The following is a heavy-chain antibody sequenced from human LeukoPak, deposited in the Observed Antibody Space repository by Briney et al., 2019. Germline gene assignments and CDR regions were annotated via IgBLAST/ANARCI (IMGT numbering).Heavy chain of an antibody. CDR2: INPNSGGT. Sequence: ASVKVSCKASGYTFTGYYMHWVRQAPGQGLEWMGWINPNSGGTNYAQKFQGRVTMTRDTSISTAYMELSRLRSDDTAVYYCATPRYSSSKNYYYYMDVWGKGTTVTVSS. CDR1: GYTFTGYY. D-gene: IGHD6-6*01. CDR3: ATPRYSSSKNYYYYMDV. V-gene: IGHV1-2*02. J-gene: IGHJ6*03.